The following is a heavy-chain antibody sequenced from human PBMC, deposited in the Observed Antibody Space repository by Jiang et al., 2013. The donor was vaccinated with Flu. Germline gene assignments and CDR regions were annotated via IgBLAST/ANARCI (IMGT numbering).Heavy chain of an antibody. D-gene: IGHD2-2*01. V-gene: IGHV1-46*03. J-gene: IGHJ4*02. CDR2: INPSGGST. Sequence: GAEVKKPGASVKVSCKASGYTFTSYYMHWVRQAPGQGLEWMGIINPSGGSTSYAQKFQGRVTMTRDTSTSTVYMELSSLRSEDTAVYYCARGVIVVVPAAPEFDYWGQGTLVTVSS. CDR3: ARGVIVVVPAAPEFDY. CDR1: GYTFTSYY.